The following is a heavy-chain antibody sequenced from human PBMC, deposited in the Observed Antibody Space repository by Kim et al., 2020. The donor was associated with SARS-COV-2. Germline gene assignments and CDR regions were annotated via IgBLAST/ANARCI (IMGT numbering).Heavy chain of an antibody. Sequence: SETLSLTCTVSGGSISSSSYYWGWIRQPPGKGLEWIGSIYYSGSTYYNPSLKSRVTISVDTSKNQFSLKLSSVTAADTAVYYCAREPELPRAFSSWYPRDSYNWFDPWGQGTLVTVSS. J-gene: IGHJ5*02. CDR1: GGSISSSSYY. CDR2: IYYSGST. CDR3: AREPELPRAFSSWYPRDSYNWFDP. V-gene: IGHV4-39*07. D-gene: IGHD6-13*01.